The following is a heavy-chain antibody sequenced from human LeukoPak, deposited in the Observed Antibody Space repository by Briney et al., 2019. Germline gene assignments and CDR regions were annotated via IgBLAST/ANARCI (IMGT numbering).Heavy chain of an antibody. CDR1: GASISNSY. J-gene: IGHJ6*02. CDR3: AKDHWFLSSKTWYYYGLDV. D-gene: IGHD3-9*01. CDR2: ISYDGSP. V-gene: IGHV4-59*01. Sequence: SETLSLTCTVSGASISNSYWSWIRQPPGKGLEWIGYISYDGSPDYSPSLKSRVTISADTSKNQFSLILNSVTAADTAVYYCAKDHWFLSSKTWYYYGLDVWGQGTTVTVSS.